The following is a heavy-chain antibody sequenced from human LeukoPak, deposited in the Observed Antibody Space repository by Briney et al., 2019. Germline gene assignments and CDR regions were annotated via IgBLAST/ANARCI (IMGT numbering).Heavy chain of an antibody. CDR1: GFTFSSYS. CDR3: ARDKETYYDFWSGYYYNSPSPY. Sequence: PGGSLRLSCAASGFTFSSYSMNWVRQAPGKGLEWVSSISSSSSYIYYADSVKGRFTISRDNAKNSLYLQMNSLRAEDTAVYYCARDKETYYDFWSGYYYNSPSPYWGQGTLVTVSS. J-gene: IGHJ4*02. V-gene: IGHV3-21*01. CDR2: ISSSSSYI. D-gene: IGHD3-3*01.